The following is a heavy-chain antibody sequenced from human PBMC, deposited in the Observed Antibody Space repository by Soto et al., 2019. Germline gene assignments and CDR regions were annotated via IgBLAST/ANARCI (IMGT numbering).Heavy chain of an antibody. Sequence: SVKVSCKASGGTFSSYAISWVRQAPGQGLEWMGGIIPIFGTANYAQKFQGRVTITADESTSTAYMELSSLRSEDTAVYYCARVDCSGGSCYPSTFDYWGQGTLVTVSS. J-gene: IGHJ4*02. D-gene: IGHD2-15*01. CDR1: GGTFSSYA. V-gene: IGHV1-69*13. CDR2: IIPIFGTA. CDR3: ARVDCSGGSCYPSTFDY.